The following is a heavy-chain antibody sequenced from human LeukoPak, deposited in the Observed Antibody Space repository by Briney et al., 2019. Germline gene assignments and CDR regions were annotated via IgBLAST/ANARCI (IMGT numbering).Heavy chain of an antibody. CDR3: ARGVVVVTAIPFDY. J-gene: IGHJ4*02. Sequence: QKFQGRVTMTADTSTSTAYMELRSLRSDDTAVYYCARGVVVVTAIPFDYWGQGTLLTVSS. V-gene: IGHV1-18*01. D-gene: IGHD2-21*02.